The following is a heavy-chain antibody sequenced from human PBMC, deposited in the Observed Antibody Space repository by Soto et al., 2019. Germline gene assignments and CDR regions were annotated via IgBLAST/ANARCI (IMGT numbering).Heavy chain of an antibody. V-gene: IGHV1-3*01. CDR1: GYTFTSYA. CDR2: INAGNGNT. CDR3: ARSAARYYGYFDY. J-gene: IGHJ4*02. Sequence: QVQLVQSGAEVKKPGASVKVSCKASGYTFTSYAMHWVRQAPGQRLEWMGWINAGNGNTKYPQKFQGRVTITRDTSASTAYMELSSLRSEDTAVYYCARSAARYYGYFDYWGQGTLVTVSS. D-gene: IGHD3-10*01.